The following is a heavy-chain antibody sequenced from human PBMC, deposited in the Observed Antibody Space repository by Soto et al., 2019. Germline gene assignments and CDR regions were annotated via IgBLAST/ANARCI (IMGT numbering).Heavy chain of an antibody. J-gene: IGHJ4*02. V-gene: IGHV3-7*01. D-gene: IGHD2-15*01. CDR3: AKGSYSRSRRPVAVDH. Sequence: EVQLVESGGGLVQPGGSLRISCDASGFDFSNFWMTWVRQVPGRGLEWVANINYDGSEKNSVDSVKGRCTIVRDNAKNSVDLLMSGLKVDNTAIYYCAKGSYSRSRRPVAVDHWGQGTLITIAS. CDR1: GFDFSNFW. CDR2: INYDGSEK.